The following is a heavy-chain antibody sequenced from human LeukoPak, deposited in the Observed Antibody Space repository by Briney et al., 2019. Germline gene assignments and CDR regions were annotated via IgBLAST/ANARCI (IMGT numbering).Heavy chain of an antibody. CDR1: GFTFSSYS. CDR2: ISSSSSYI. CDR3: ARRIAAAGYYFDY. J-gene: IGHJ4*02. Sequence: GRSLRLSCAASGFTFSSYSMNWVRQAPGKGLEWVSSISSSSSYIYYADSVKGRFTISRDNAKNSLYLQMNSLRAEDTAVYYCARRIAAAGYYFDYWGQGTLVTVSS. V-gene: IGHV3-21*01. D-gene: IGHD6-13*01.